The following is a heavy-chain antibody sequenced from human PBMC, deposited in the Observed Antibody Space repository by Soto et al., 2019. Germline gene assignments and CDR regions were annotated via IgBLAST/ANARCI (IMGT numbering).Heavy chain of an antibody. CDR2: IYYSGST. V-gene: IGHV4-59*01. D-gene: IGHD4-17*01. Sequence: SQTLSLTCTVSGGSISSYYCSCIRQPPGKGLEWIGYIYYSGSTNYNPSLKSRVTISVDTSKNQFSLKLSSVTAADTAVYYCARANYGDYMLDYWGQGTMVTVS. J-gene: IGHJ4*02. CDR3: ARANYGDYMLDY. CDR1: GGSISSYY.